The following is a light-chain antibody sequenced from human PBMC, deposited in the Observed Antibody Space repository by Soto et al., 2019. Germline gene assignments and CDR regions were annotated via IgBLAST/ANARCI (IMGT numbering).Light chain of an antibody. J-gene: IGKJ1*01. CDR1: QTISSW. V-gene: IGKV1-5*03. Sequence: DIQMTQSPSTLSGSVGDRVTITCRASQTISSWLAWYQQKPGKAPKLLIYKASTLKSGVPSRFSGSGSGTEFTLTISGLQPDDFETYYCQHYNSYSEAFGQGTKVDIK. CDR3: QHYNSYSEA. CDR2: KAS.